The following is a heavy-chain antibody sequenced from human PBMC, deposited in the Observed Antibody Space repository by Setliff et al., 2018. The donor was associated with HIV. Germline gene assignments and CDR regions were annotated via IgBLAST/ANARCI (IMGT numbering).Heavy chain of an antibody. J-gene: IGHJ6*02. V-gene: IGHV3-7*01. CDR3: ARKLRPGHGVDV. CDR1: RFDFNNYW. D-gene: IGHD3-10*01. CDR2: IGQDGSEK. Sequence: GGSLRLSCAASRFDFNNYWMCWVRQAPGKGLEWVTNIGQDGSEKNYVDSVKGRFTISRDNAKNSMDLQMNSLRAEDTAIYYCARKLRPGHGVDVWGQGTTVTVSS.